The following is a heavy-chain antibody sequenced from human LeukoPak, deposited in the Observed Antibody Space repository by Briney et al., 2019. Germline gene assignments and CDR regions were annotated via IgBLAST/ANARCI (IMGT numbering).Heavy chain of an antibody. J-gene: IGHJ6*02. Sequence: GGSLRLSCAASGFTFDDYAMHWVRQAPGKGLEWVSGISWNSGSIGYADSVKGRFTISRDNAKNSLYLQMNSLRAEDTALYYCAKDLIRDYSYGYGLGMDVWGQGTTVTVS. V-gene: IGHV3-9*01. CDR2: ISWNSGSI. CDR1: GFTFDDYA. CDR3: AKDLIRDYSYGYGLGMDV. D-gene: IGHD5-18*01.